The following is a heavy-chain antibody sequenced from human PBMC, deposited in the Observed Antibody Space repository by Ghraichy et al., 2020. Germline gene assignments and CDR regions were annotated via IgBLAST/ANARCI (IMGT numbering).Heavy chain of an antibody. CDR2: IIYTGST. D-gene: IGHD2-2*01. Sequence: SETLSLTCAVSGGSVSRSGYSWNWIRQPPGKGLEWIGYIIYTGSTDYNASLKSRVTISLDTSKNQFSLNLNSVTAADTAVYYCARGGRGTQLGYWGQGTLVSVSS. CDR3: ARGGRGTQLGY. CDR1: GGSVSRSGYS. V-gene: IGHV4-30-4*07. J-gene: IGHJ4*02.